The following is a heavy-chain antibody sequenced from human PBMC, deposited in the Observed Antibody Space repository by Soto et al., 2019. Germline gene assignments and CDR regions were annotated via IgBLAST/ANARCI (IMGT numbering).Heavy chain of an antibody. CDR2: ISGSGGST. CDR3: AKDGGRDGYNYEGGYFDY. V-gene: IGHV3-23*01. Sequence: GGSLRLCCAASGFTFSSYAMSWVRQAPGKGLEWVSAISGSGGSTYYADSVKGRFTISRDNYKNTLYLQMNSLRAEDTAVYYCAKDGGRDGYNYEGGYFDYWGQGTLVTVSS. J-gene: IGHJ4*02. CDR1: GFTFSSYA. D-gene: IGHD5-12*01.